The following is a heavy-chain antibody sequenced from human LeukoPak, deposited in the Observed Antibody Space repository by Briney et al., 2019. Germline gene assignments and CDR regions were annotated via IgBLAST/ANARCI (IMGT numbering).Heavy chain of an antibody. Sequence: PGGSLRLSCAASGFTFSGNWMAWVRQAPGKGLEWVANIKPDGSEKYHVDSVKGRFTIFRDNAESSVYLQMNSVRADDTAVYYCARDAMVRGPSGMDVWGQGTTVTVSS. D-gene: IGHD3-10*01. CDR2: IKPDGSEK. CDR1: GFTFSGNW. V-gene: IGHV3-7*01. CDR3: ARDAMVRGPSGMDV. J-gene: IGHJ6*02.